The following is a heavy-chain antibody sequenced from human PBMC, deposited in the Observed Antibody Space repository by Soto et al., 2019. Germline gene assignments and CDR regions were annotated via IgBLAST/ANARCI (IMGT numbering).Heavy chain of an antibody. CDR1: GFTFSSYD. CDR2: ISYDGSNK. J-gene: IGHJ3*02. CDR3: AKERDAFDI. Sequence: GGSLRLSSVSSGFTFSSYDMHWVRQAPGKGLEWVAVISYDGSNKYYADSVKGRFTISRDNSKNTLYLQMNSLRAEDTAVYYCAKERDAFDIWGQGTMVTVSS. V-gene: IGHV3-30*18.